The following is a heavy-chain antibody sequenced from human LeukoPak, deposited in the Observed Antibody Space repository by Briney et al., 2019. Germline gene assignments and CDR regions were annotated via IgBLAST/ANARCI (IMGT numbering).Heavy chain of an antibody. CDR1: GGSISSYY. Sequence: SETLSLTRTVSGGSISSYYWSWLRQPPGKGLEWIGYIYYSGSTNYNPSLKSRVTISVDTSKNQFSLKLSSVTAADTAVYYCARHSSSWFIDYWAREPWSPSPQ. CDR3: ARHSSSWFIDY. D-gene: IGHD6-13*01. J-gene: IGHJ4*02. CDR2: IYYSGST. V-gene: IGHV4-59*01.